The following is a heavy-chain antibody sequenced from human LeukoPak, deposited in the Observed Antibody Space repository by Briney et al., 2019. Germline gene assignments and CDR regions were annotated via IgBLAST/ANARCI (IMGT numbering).Heavy chain of an antibody. CDR3: ARDWLGSRFDY. CDR2: INPNSGGT. CDR1: GYTFSDYD. J-gene: IGHJ4*02. D-gene: IGHD5-12*01. Sequence: GASVKVSCKASGYTFSDYDMHWVRQAPGQGLEWMGWINPNSGGTNYAQKFQGRVTMTRDTSISTAYMELSRLRSDDTAVYYCARDWLGSRFDYWGQGTLVTVSS. V-gene: IGHV1-2*02.